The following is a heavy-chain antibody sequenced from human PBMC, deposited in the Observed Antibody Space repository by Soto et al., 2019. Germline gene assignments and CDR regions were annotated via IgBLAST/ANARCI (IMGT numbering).Heavy chain of an antibody. J-gene: IGHJ6*02. V-gene: IGHV1-18*01. CDR2: ISGYNGNT. Sequence: QVQLVQSGAEVKKPGASVKVSCKSSGYTFSMSGISWVRQAPGQGLEWMGWISGYNGNTNYEQKFQDRVTMPTDTSTNTADMERRSLRSDDTAVYYCAREGPRPYYYYGMDVWGQGTTVTVSS. CDR3: AREGPRPYYYYGMDV. CDR1: GYTFSMSG.